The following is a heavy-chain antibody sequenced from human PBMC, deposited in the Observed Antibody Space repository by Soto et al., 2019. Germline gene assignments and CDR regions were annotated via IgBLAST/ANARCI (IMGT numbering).Heavy chain of an antibody. Sequence: QLQLQESGPGLVKPSQTLSLTCAVSGGSISSGGYYWTWIRQHPGKGLEWIGYIYYSGSTYYNPSLKSRVTISVDTSNNHFSLKLRSVTAADTAVYYCVRNVLLASKGWFDPWGQGTLVTVSS. V-gene: IGHV4-31*11. CDR1: GGSISSGGYY. J-gene: IGHJ5*02. D-gene: IGHD1-26*01. CDR2: IYYSGST. CDR3: VRNVLLASKGWFDP.